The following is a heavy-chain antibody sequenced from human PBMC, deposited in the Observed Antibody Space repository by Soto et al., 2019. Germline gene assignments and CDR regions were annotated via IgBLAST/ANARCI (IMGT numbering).Heavy chain of an antibody. J-gene: IGHJ5*02. V-gene: IGHV4-39*01. CDR1: GGSISSSSYY. D-gene: IGHD2-15*01. CDR3: ARPVGYCSGGSCYSTWFDP. CDR2: IYYSGST. Sequence: SETLSLTCTVSGGSISSSSYYWGWIRQPPGKGLEWIGSIYYSGSTYYNPSLKRRVTISVDTSKNQFSLKLSSVTAADTAVYYCARPVGYCSGGSCYSTWFDPWGQGTLVTVSS.